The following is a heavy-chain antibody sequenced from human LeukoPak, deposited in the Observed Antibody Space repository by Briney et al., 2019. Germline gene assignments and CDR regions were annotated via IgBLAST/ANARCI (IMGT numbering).Heavy chain of an antibody. CDR1: GFTFNTYW. CDR3: AREDHSNYNF. Sequence: PGGSLRLYCAASGFTFNTYWMAWVRQAPGKGLEWVASIKQDGTEKYYVDSVKGRFTISKDNAKNSLYLQMNSLRAEDTAMYYCAREDHSNYNFWGQGTLVTVSS. J-gene: IGHJ4*02. D-gene: IGHD4-11*01. V-gene: IGHV3-7*01. CDR2: IKQDGTEK.